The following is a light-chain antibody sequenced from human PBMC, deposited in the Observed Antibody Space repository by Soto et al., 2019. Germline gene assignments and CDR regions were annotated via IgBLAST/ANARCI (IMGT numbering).Light chain of an antibody. J-gene: IGKJ5*01. Sequence: IMMTQSPATLSVSPGERATLSCRASQSVNSKVAWYQQKPGQAPRLLIYAASTRATGIPARLSGSGSGTEFTLSISSLKTEDFAVYYCQQYNNWPPTFGQGTRLEIK. CDR1: QSVNSK. CDR3: QQYNNWPPT. CDR2: AAS. V-gene: IGKV3D-15*01.